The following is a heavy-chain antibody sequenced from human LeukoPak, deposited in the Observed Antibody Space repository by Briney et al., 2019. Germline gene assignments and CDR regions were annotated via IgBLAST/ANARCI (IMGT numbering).Heavy chain of an antibody. D-gene: IGHD2-21*02. CDR2: ISYDGSNK. V-gene: IGHV3-30*18. J-gene: IGHJ4*02. Sequence: GGSLRLSCAASGFTFSSYGMHWVRQAPGKGLEWVAVISYDGSNKYYADSVKGRFTISRDNSKNTLYLQMNSLRAEDTAVYYCAKGDKIVVVTAITNYWGQGTLVTVSS. CDR3: AKGDKIVVVTAITNY. CDR1: GFTFSSYG.